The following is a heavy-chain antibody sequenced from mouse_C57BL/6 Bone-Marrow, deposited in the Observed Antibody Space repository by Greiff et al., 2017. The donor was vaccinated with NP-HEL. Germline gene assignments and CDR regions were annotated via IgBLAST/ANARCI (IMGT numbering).Heavy chain of an antibody. J-gene: IGHJ2*01. CDR1: GYTFTSYD. D-gene: IGHD2-5*01. CDR2: IYPSDGST. Sequence: QVQLQQSGPELVKPGASVKLSCKASGYTFTSYDINWVKQRPGQGLAWIGWIYPSDGSTKYNEKFKGKATLTVDTSSSTAYMERHSLTAEDSAVYFWAYSNYVGFDYWGQGTTLTVSS. V-gene: IGHV1-85*01. CDR3: AYSNYVGFDY.